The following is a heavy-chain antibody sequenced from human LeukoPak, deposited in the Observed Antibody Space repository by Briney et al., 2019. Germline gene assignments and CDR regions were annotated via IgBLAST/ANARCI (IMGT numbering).Heavy chain of an antibody. CDR1: GFTFSSYA. CDR3: AKDEGDGDPPNPFDY. Sequence: SGGSLRLSCAASGFTFSSYAMSWVRQATGKGLEWVSAISGSGGSTYYADSVKGRFTISRDNSKNTLYLQMNSLRAEDTAVYYCAKDEGDGDPPNPFDYWGQGTLVTVSS. CDR2: ISGSGGST. V-gene: IGHV3-23*01. J-gene: IGHJ4*02. D-gene: IGHD4-17*01.